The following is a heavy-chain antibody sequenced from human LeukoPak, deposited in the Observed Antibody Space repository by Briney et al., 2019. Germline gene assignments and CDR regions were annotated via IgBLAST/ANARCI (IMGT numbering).Heavy chain of an antibody. D-gene: IGHD3-9*01. CDR1: GGSISSYY. V-gene: IGHV4-59*01. CDR3: ARVSYDILAYYYYMDV. Sequence: PPETLSLTCTVSGGSISSYYWSWIRQPPGKGLEWIGYIYYSGSTNYNPSLKSRLTISVDTSKNQFSLKLSSVTAADTAVYYCARVSYDILAYYYYMDVWGKGTTVTISS. CDR2: IYYSGST. J-gene: IGHJ6*03.